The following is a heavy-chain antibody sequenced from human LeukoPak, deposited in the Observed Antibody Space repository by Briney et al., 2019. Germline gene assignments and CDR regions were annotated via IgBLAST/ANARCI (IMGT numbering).Heavy chain of an antibody. D-gene: IGHD2-2*03. V-gene: IGHV4-38-2*01. CDR3: ARAGWIIPSGIDY. J-gene: IGHJ4*02. CDR1: GYSISRGYY. Sequence: SETLSLTCGVSGYSISRGYYWAWIRQPPGKGLEWIGTIYHIGSTYYNPSLERRVTISVDTSKNEFSLNLNSVTAADTAVYYCARAGWIIPSGIDYWGQGALVTVSS. CDR2: IYHIGST.